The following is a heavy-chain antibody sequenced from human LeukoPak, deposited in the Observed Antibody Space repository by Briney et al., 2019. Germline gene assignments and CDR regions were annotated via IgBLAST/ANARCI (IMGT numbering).Heavy chain of an antibody. CDR1: GYTFTGYY. CDR2: INPNSGGT. D-gene: IGHD1-1*01. J-gene: IGHJ4*02. V-gene: IGHV1-2*02. Sequence: ASVKVSCKASGYTFTGYYMHWVRQAPGQGLEWMGWINPNSGGTNYAQKFQGRVTMTRDTSISTAYMELSRLRSDDTAAYYCAPSGGTTYDFYMWYFGFWAQGTLVTVSS. CDR3: APSGGTTYDFYMWYFGF.